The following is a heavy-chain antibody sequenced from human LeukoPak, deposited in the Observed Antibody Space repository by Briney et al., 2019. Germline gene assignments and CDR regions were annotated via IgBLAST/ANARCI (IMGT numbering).Heavy chain of an antibody. CDR3: ARVFWSGNGVNWFDP. V-gene: IGHV1-8*01. Sequence: GASVKVSCEASGYTFTSYDINWVRQATGQGLEWMGWMNPNSGNTGYAQKFQGRVTMTRNTSIRTAYMELSSLRSEDTAVYYCARVFWSGNGVNWFDPWGQGTLVTVSS. J-gene: IGHJ5*02. D-gene: IGHD3-3*01. CDR2: MNPNSGNT. CDR1: GYTFTSYD.